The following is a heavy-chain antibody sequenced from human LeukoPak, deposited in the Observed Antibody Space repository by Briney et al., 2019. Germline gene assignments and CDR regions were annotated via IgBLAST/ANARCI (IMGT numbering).Heavy chain of an antibody. D-gene: IGHD4-17*01. CDR3: ARDSYPYGDAFDI. Sequence: PSETLSLTCTVSGGSISSGGYYWSWIRQHPGKGLEWIGYIYYSGSTYYNPSLKSRVTISVDTSKNQFSLKLSSVTAADTAVYYCARDSYPYGDAFDIWGQGTMVTVSS. J-gene: IGHJ3*02. CDR1: GGSISSGGYY. CDR2: IYYSGST. V-gene: IGHV4-31*03.